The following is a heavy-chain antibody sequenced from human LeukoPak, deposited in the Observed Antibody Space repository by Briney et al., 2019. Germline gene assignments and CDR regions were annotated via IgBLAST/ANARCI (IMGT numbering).Heavy chain of an antibody. V-gene: IGHV1-2*02. CDR3: ATIPPDFYYDSSGYGDY. D-gene: IGHD3-22*01. CDR2: INPNSGGT. Sequence: ASVKVSCKASGYTFTGYYMHWVRQAPGQGPEWMGWINPNSGGTNYAQKFQGRVTMTRDTSISTAYMELSRLRSDDTAVYYCATIPPDFYYDSSGYGDYWGQGTLVTVSS. CDR1: GYTFTGYY. J-gene: IGHJ4*02.